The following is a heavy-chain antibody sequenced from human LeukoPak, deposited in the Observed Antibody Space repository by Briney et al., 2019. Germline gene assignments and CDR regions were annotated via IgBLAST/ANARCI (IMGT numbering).Heavy chain of an antibody. J-gene: IGHJ4*02. CDR3: ARAEYYFGSGSHFDS. Sequence: ASVKVSCKASGYAFTSYYIHWVRQAPGQGLEWMGIINPSGGSTNYAQKFQGRVTMTRDTSTSTVYMELNSLRSEDTAIYYCARAEYYFGSGSHFDSWGQGTLDTVSS. CDR1: GYAFTSYY. CDR2: INPSGGST. V-gene: IGHV1-46*01. D-gene: IGHD3-10*01.